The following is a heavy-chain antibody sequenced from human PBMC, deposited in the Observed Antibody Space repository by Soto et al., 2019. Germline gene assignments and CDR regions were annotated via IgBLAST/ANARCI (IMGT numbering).Heavy chain of an antibody. CDR2: ISYDGSNK. J-gene: IGHJ6*02. Sequence: SLRLSSAASEFTFSSYAMHWVRQAPGKGLEREAVISYDGSNKYYADSVKGRFTISRDNSKNTLYLQMNSLRAEDTAVYYCARGSLGYCISTSCHKVQNYGMDVWGQGTTVTVSS. CDR1: EFTFSSYA. V-gene: IGHV3-30-3*01. CDR3: ARGSLGYCISTSCHKVQNYGMDV. D-gene: IGHD2-2*02.